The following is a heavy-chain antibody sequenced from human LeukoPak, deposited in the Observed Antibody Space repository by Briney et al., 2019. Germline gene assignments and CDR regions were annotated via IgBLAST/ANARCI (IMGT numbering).Heavy chain of an antibody. CDR3: ARDLPLVVVVAATRLRAFDI. V-gene: IGHV1-18*01. D-gene: IGHD2-15*01. CDR2: ISAYNGNT. CDR1: GYTFTSYG. J-gene: IGHJ3*02. Sequence: ASVKVSCKASGYTFTSYGISWVRQAPGQGLEWMGWISAYNGNTNYAQTLQGRVTMTTDTSTSTAYMELRSLRSDDTAVYYCARDLPLVVVVAATRLRAFDIWGQGTMVTVSS.